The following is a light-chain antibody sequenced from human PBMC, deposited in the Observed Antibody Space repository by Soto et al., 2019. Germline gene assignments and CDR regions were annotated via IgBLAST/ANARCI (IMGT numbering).Light chain of an antibody. CDR3: QHYSNWRPWT. CDR2: GAS. J-gene: IGKJ1*01. CDR1: QSVSSN. V-gene: IGKV3-15*01. Sequence: EIVMTQSPATVSVSPGERATLSCRASQSVSSNLAWYQQKPGQAPRLLIYGASTRATGIPARFSGSGSGTDFTLTISSMQSEDFAVYYCQHYSNWRPWTFGQGTKVEIK.